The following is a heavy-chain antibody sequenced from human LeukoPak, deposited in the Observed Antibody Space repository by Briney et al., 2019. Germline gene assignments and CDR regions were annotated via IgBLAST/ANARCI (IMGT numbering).Heavy chain of an antibody. Sequence: GGSLRLSCAASGFTFSSYSMNWVRQAPGKGLEWVSSISRSSSYIYHADPVKGRFTISRDNAQNSLYLQMNSLRAEDTAVYYCARGYYYGSGTLGPFDPWGQGTLVTVSS. CDR1: GFTFSSYS. CDR3: ARGYYYGSGTLGPFDP. J-gene: IGHJ5*02. D-gene: IGHD3-10*01. V-gene: IGHV3-21*01. CDR2: ISRSSSYI.